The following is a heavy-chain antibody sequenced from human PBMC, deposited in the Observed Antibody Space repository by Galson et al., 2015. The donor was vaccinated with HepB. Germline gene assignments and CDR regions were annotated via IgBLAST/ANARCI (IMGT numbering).Heavy chain of an antibody. V-gene: IGHV3-49*04. CDR3: AVVVIATTPRWGGEYYYGMDL. J-gene: IGHJ6*02. D-gene: IGHD2-15*01. CDR2: IRNKPYGGTP. Sequence: SLRLSCAASGFTFGDYAMTWVRQAPGKGLEWVGFIRNKPYGGTPEYAASVKGRFTISTDDSKSIAYLQMNSLETEDTAVYYCAVVVIATTPRWGGEYYYGMDLWGQGTTVTVSS. CDR1: GFTFGDYA.